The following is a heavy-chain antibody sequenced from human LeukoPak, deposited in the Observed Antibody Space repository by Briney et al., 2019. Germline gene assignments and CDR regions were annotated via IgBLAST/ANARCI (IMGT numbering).Heavy chain of an antibody. CDR1: GGSISSYY. J-gene: IGHJ4*02. CDR2: IYYSGST. Sequence: SETLSLTCTVSGGSISSYYWSWIRQPPGKGLEWIGYIYYSGSTNYNPSLKSRVTISVDTSKNQFSLKLSSVTAADTAVYYCARGSFRFGELSIDYWGQGTLVTVSS. D-gene: IGHD3-16*01. V-gene: IGHV4-59*01. CDR3: ARGSFRFGELSIDY.